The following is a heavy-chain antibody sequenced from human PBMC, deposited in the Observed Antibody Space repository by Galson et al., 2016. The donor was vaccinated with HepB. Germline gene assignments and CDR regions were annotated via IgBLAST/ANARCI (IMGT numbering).Heavy chain of an antibody. D-gene: IGHD4-17*01. Sequence: SLRLSCAASGFTFSSFEMNWVRQAPGKGLEWLSYISSSGTTLYYADSVKGRFTISRDNARNSLYLQMNSLRVEDTAVYYCARDLVYPGDYGKYYYYGMDVWGQGTTVTVSS. CDR2: ISSSGTTL. CDR3: ARDLVYPGDYGKYYYYGMDV. CDR1: GFTFSSFE. J-gene: IGHJ6*02. V-gene: IGHV3-48*03.